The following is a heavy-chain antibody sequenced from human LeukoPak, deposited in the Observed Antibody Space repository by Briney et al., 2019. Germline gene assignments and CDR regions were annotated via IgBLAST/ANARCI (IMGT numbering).Heavy chain of an antibody. Sequence: GGSLRLSCAASGFTFSSYSMNWVRQAPGKGLEWVSSISPSSSSIYYADSVKGRFTISRDNAKNSLYLQMNSLRAEDTAVYSSARDQSSPYVCWGQGALVTVSS. J-gene: IGHJ4*02. CDR1: GFTFSSYS. D-gene: IGHD3-16*01. CDR3: ARDQSSPYVC. CDR2: ISPSSSSI. V-gene: IGHV3-21*01.